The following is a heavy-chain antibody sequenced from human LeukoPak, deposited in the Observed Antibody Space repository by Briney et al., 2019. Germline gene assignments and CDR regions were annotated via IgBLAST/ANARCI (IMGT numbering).Heavy chain of an antibody. J-gene: IGHJ4*02. V-gene: IGHV3-30*04. CDR3: ARPDDSESFYRANHY. CDR1: GFGFNSYP. CDR2: ISNDGNNK. Sequence: GRSLRLSCAASGFGFNSYPMHWVPQAPGKGLEWVAVISNDGNNKYYADSVKGRFTISRDNFNNTLSLQMNGLRVEDTAVYYCARPDDSESFYRANHYWGRGTLVTVS. D-gene: IGHD3-10*01.